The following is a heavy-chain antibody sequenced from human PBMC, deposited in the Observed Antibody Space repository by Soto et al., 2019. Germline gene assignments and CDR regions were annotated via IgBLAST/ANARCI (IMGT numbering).Heavy chain of an antibody. Sequence: PGGSLRLSCVASGFSFSIYVMYWVRQAPGKGLEWVAAISYDGSNKYYVDSVRGRFTISRDNSKNTVYLQMNSLRAEDTAVYYCAKPYSGSPPKNFDYWGQGTLVTVSS. CDR1: GFSFSIYV. D-gene: IGHD1-26*01. J-gene: IGHJ4*01. CDR3: AKPYSGSPPKNFDY. CDR2: ISYDGSNK. V-gene: IGHV3-30*18.